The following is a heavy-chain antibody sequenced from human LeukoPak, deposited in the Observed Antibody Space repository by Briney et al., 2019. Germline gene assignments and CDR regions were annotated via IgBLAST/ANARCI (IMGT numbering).Heavy chain of an antibody. CDR3: ARGGPLPDY. J-gene: IGHJ4*02. CDR2: ISYDGNNK. D-gene: IGHD3-16*01. CDR1: GFTFSSYV. Sequence: GGSLRLSCAASGFTFSSYVMHWVRQAPGKGPEWVAVISYDGNNKYYADSVKGRFTISRDNSKNTLYLQMNSLRAEDTAVYYCARGGPLPDYWGQGTLVTVSS. V-gene: IGHV3-30*04.